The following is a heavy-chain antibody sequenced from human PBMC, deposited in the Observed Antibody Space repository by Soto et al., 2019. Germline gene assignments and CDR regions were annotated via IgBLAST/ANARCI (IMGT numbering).Heavy chain of an antibody. CDR1: GFTFSNYA. D-gene: IGHD5-12*01. J-gene: IGHJ4*02. Sequence: EVHLLESGGDLVLPGGSLRLSCAAPGFTFSNYAMSWVRQAPGKGLEWVSGISGSGGTTYYADSVKGRFTISRDNSKNTLYLQMNSLRAEDTAVYYCAKEQEYSSPMACFDYWGQGTLVTVSS. V-gene: IGHV3-23*01. CDR2: ISGSGGTT. CDR3: AKEQEYSSPMACFDY.